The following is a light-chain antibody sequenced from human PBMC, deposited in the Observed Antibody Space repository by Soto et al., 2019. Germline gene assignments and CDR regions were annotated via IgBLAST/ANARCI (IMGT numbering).Light chain of an antibody. J-gene: IGKJ1*01. CDR2: AAS. CDR3: QQYNSYSRT. Sequence: DIQMTQSPSSLSASVEDRVTITCRTSQSISNYLNWYQQKPGKAPTLLIYAASTLQSGVPSRFSGSGSGTEFTLTISSLQPDDFATYYCQQYNSYSRTFGQGTKVDIK. CDR1: QSISNY. V-gene: IGKV1-16*01.